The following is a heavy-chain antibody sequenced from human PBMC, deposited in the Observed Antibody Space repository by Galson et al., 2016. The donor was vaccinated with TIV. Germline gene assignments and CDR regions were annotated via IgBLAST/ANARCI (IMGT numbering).Heavy chain of an antibody. Sequence: SLRLSCAASGFTFGSYGLHWVRQAPNKGPEWVAFITCDGSEKSYTDSVKGRFTISRDKSKNTLYMQMNSMRGEDTAVDHCARVFQSYGMDVWGQGTTVTVSS. V-gene: IGHV3-30*10. CDR1: GFTFGSYG. CDR3: ARVFQSYGMDV. J-gene: IGHJ6*02. CDR2: ITCDGSEK.